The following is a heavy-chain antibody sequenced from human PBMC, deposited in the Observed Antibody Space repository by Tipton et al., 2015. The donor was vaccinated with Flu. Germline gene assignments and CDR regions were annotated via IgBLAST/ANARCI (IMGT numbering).Heavy chain of an antibody. J-gene: IGHJ4*02. CDR3: ARGSGSGTDVTFYF. Sequence: LRLSCTVSGGSMSSFYWTWIRQPAGKGLEWIGRMYVSGSTKYNPSLKSRVTMSVDTSKNQFSLKLSSVTAADTAVYYCARGSGSGTDVTFYFWGQGTLITVSS. V-gene: IGHV4-4*07. CDR2: MYVSGST. D-gene: IGHD3-10*01. CDR1: GGSMSSFY.